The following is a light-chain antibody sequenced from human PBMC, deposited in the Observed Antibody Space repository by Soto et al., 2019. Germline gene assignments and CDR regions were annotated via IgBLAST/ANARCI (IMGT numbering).Light chain of an antibody. CDR2: EDH. CDR1: SSNIGKNY. J-gene: IGLJ3*02. Sequence: QSVLTQSPSVSAAPGQKVTISCSGGSSNIGKNYVSWYQHLPGTAPKLLIYEDHKRPSGIPDRFSGSKSATSATLGITGLQTGDEADYYCGTWDSSLNAGVFCGGTKVTVL. CDR3: GTWDSSLNAGV. V-gene: IGLV1-51*02.